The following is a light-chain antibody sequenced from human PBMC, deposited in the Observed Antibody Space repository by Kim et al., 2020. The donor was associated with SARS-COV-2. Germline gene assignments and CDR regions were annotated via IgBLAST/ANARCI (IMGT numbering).Light chain of an antibody. Sequence: GQSVTISCTGTSSDVGGYNYVSWDQQHPGKAPRLLIYEVSKGSSGVPDRFSGSKSGDTASLTVSGLQAEDEADYYCSSYAGRNSLVFGGGTQLTVL. CDR3: SSYAGRNSLV. CDR2: EVS. J-gene: IGLJ2*01. CDR1: SSDVGGYNY. V-gene: IGLV2-8*01.